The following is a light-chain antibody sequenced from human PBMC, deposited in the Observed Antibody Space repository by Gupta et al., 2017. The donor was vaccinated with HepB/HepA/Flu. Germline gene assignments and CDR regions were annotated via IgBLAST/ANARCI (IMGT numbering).Light chain of an antibody. Sequence: QTVVTQEPSFSVSPGGTVTLTCGLTSGSVSTSYYPSWYQQTPGQAPRTLIYSTNTRSSGVPDRFSGSILGNKAALTITGAQAEDESDYYCVLYMGSGISVFGGGTKLTGL. CDR2: STN. CDR3: VLYMGSGISV. J-gene: IGLJ3*02. V-gene: IGLV8-61*01. CDR1: SGSVSTSYY.